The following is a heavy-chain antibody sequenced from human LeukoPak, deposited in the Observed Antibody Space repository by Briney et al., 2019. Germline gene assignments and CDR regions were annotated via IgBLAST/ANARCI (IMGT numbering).Heavy chain of an antibody. D-gene: IGHD4-17*01. J-gene: IGHJ5*02. V-gene: IGHV4-38-2*02. CDR2: INHSRST. Sequence: SETLSLTCTVSGYSISSGYYWGWIRQPPGKGLEWIGEINHSRSTNYNPSLKSRVTISVDTSKNQFSLKLSSVTAADTAVYYCARLPTGYPNWFDPWGQGTLVTVSS. CDR1: GYSISSGYY. CDR3: ARLPTGYPNWFDP.